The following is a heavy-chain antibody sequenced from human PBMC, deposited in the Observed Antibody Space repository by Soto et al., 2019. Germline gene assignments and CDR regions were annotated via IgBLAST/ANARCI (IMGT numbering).Heavy chain of an antibody. CDR2: ISWKDDK. J-gene: IGHJ4*02. Sequence: QITLKESGHTLVKPTQTLTLTCTYSGFSLTTSGAGVGWIRQPPGKALEWLALISWKDDKRYNPGLESRLTITKDTSKKQVILTLTNMDPVDTATYFCAHRYGGNYYRWYFDSWGQGTLFTVSS. D-gene: IGHD1-26*01. CDR3: AHRYGGNYYRWYFDS. V-gene: IGHV2-5*01. CDR1: GFSLTTSGAG.